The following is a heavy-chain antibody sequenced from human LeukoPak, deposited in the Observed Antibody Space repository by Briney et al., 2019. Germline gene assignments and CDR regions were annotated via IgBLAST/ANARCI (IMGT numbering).Heavy chain of an antibody. V-gene: IGHV3-23*01. D-gene: IGHD3-10*01. J-gene: IGHJ3*01. CDR2: ILGSGGST. CDR1: GLSVSSNF. CDR3: AKSWDAFDF. Sequence: GGSLRLSCAATGLSVSSNFMSWVRQAPGKGLEWVSGILGSGGSTYYADAVKGRFTISRDNSKNTLYLQMNTLRVEDTAVYYCAKSWDAFDFWGQGTMVTVSS.